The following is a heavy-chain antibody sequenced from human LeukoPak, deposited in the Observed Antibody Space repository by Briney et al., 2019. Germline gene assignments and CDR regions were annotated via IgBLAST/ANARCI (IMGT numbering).Heavy chain of an antibody. D-gene: IGHD6-13*01. J-gene: IGHJ5*02. CDR2: ISSSSYI. CDR1: GFTFSSYS. CDR3: ARAPYSSSRAKKQWLATNWFDP. Sequence: GGSLRLSCATSGFTFSSYSMNWVRQAPGKGLEWVSSISSSSYIYYADSVKGRFTISRDNAKNSLYLQMNSLRAEDTAVYYCARAPYSSSRAKKQWLATNWFDPWGQGTLVTVSS. V-gene: IGHV3-21*01.